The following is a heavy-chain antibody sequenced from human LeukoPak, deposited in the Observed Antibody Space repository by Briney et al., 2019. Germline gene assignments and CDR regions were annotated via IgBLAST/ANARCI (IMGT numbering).Heavy chain of an antibody. J-gene: IGHJ3*02. CDR3: ARIRDGYNDAYDI. CDR2: MNPNSGNT. V-gene: IGHV1-8*03. CDR1: GYTFTSYD. Sequence: ASVKVSCKASGYTFTSYDINWVRQATGQGLEWMGWMNPNSGNTGYAQKFQGRVTITRNTSISTAYTELSSLRSEDTAVYYCARIRDGYNDAYDIWGQGTMVTVPS. D-gene: IGHD5-24*01.